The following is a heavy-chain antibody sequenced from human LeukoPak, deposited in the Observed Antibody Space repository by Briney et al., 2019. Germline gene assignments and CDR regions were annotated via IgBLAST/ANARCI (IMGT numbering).Heavy chain of an antibody. CDR2: TRNKANSYTT. CDR1: GFTFSDHY. V-gene: IGHV3-72*01. Sequence: GGSLRLSCAASGFTFSDHYMDWVRLAPGNALEWVGRTRNKANSYTTEYAASVKGRFTISRDHSRNSLYLQMNSLKSEDTAVYYCVRVVHITANYPFDYWGQGTLVTVSS. J-gene: IGHJ4*02. CDR3: VRVVHITANYPFDY. D-gene: IGHD2-21*01.